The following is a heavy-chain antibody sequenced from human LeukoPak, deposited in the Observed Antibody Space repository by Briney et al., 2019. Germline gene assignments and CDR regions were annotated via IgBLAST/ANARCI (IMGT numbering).Heavy chain of an antibody. CDR3: ASWEPGIAAAVTGEYFQH. Sequence: SETLSLTCAVYGGSFSGYYWSWIRQHPGKGLEWIGYIYYSGSTYYNPSLKSQVSISVDTSKNQFSLKLSSVTAADTAVYYCASWEPGIAAAVTGEYFQHWGQGTLVTVSS. V-gene: IGHV4-31*11. D-gene: IGHD6-13*01. CDR2: IYYSGST. J-gene: IGHJ1*01. CDR1: GGSFSGYY.